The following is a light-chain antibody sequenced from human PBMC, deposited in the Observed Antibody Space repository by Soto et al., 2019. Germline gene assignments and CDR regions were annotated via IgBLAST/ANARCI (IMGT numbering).Light chain of an antibody. J-gene: IGLJ1*01. CDR3: GTCDSSLSPYV. CDR1: SSNIGNNY. V-gene: IGLV1-51*01. Sequence: QSALTQPPSVSAAPGQKVTISCSASSSNIGNNYVSWYQQLPGTAPKLLIYDNNKRPSEIPDRFSGSKSGTSATLGITGLQTGDEADYYCGTCDSSLSPYVSGTGTKVTVL. CDR2: DNN.